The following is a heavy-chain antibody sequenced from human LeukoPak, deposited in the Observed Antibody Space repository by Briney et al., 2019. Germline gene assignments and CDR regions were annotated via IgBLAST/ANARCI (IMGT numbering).Heavy chain of an antibody. CDR3: ARFRRITGSPNWFDP. CDR2: IYPGDSDT. J-gene: IGHJ5*02. CDR1: GYSFTSYW. Sequence: GESLKISCQGSGYSFTSYWIGWVRQMPGKGLEWMGIIYPGDSDTRYSPSFQGQVTISADKSISTAYLQWSSLKASDTAMYYCARFRRITGSPNWFDPWGQGTLVTVSS. D-gene: IGHD3-10*01. V-gene: IGHV5-51*01.